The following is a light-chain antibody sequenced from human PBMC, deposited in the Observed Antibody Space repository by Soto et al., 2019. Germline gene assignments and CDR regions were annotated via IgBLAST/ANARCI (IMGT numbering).Light chain of an antibody. CDR3: SSFADSSARDYV. Sequence: QSVLAQPASVSGSPGQSITISCAGTSSDIGAYDYVSWYQQHPGGVPKLLIYDVSSRPSGVSSRFSGSKSGNTASLTISGLQADDESDYYCSSFADSSARDYVFGGGTKVTVL. CDR2: DVS. V-gene: IGLV2-14*03. CDR1: SSDIGAYDY. J-gene: IGLJ1*01.